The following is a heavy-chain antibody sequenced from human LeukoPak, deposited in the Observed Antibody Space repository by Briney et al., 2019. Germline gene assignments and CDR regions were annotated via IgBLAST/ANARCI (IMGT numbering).Heavy chain of an antibody. CDR3: EKKSLYYYVSGSYYQSPGYYFDY. V-gene: IGHV3-9*01. CDR2: ISWNSGSI. CDR1: GFTFDDYA. Sequence: GGSLRLSCAASGFTFDDYAMHWVRQAPGKGLEWVSGISWNSGSIGYADSVKGRFTISRDNAKNSLYLQMNSLRAEDTALYYCEKKSLYYYVSGSYYQSPGYYFDYGGQGPLVTVSS. J-gene: IGHJ4*02. D-gene: IGHD3-10*01.